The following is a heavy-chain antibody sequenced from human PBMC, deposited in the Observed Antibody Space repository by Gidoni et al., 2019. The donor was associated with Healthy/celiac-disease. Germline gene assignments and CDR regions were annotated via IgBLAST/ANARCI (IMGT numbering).Heavy chain of an antibody. CDR1: GGSISSSSYY. J-gene: IGHJ4*02. CDR2: IYYSGST. CDR3: ARLGVDPHFDY. Sequence: QLQLQESGPGLVKPSATLSLTCTVSGGSISSSSYYWGWIRQPPGKGLEWIGSIYYSGSTYYNPSLKSRVTISVDTSKNQFSLKLSSVTAADTAVYYCARLGVDPHFDYWGQGTLVTVSS. V-gene: IGHV4-39*01.